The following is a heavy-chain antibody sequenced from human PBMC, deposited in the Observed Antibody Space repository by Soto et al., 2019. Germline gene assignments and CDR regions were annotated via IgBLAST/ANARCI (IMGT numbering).Heavy chain of an antibody. CDR2: INAGNGNT. J-gene: IGHJ6*02. V-gene: IGHV1-3*01. CDR3: AREDTPSAAMRYYYYGMDV. Sequence: ASVKVSCKASGYTFTSYAMHWVRQAPGQRLEWMGWINAGNGNTKYSQKFQGRVTITRDTSASTAYMELSSLRSEDTAVYYCAREDTPSAAMRYYYYGMDVWGQGTTVTVSS. D-gene: IGHD2-2*01. CDR1: GYTFTSYA.